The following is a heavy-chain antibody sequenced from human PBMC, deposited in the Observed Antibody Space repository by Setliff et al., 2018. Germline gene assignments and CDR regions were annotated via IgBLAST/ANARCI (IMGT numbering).Heavy chain of an antibody. V-gene: IGHV5-51*01. J-gene: IGHJ5*02. Sequence: GESLKISCRGSGYTFTNYWIAWVRQMPGKGLEWIGIINPGDSDTRYRPSFQGQVTISRDKSKSTLYLQMNSLRVEDTAMYYCAKAPYASATPCWFDPWGQGTLVTVAS. CDR2: INPGDSDT. D-gene: IGHD2-2*01. CDR3: AKAPYASATPCWFDP. CDR1: GYTFTNYW.